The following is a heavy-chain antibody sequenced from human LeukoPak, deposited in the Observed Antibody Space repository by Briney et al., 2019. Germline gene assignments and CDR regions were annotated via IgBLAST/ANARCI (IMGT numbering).Heavy chain of an antibody. D-gene: IGHD2-15*01. V-gene: IGHV4-39*01. CDR3: ARHLSGTGSWDIPWYFDY. CDR2: IYYSGST. J-gene: IGHJ4*02. CDR1: GGSISSHDYY. Sequence: PSETLSLTCTGSGGSISSHDYYGAWIRQSPGKGLEWIGSIYYSGSTYFNPSLKSRVTISVDTSKNQFFLKLSSVTAADTAVYYCARHLSGTGSWDIPWYFDYWGQGTLVTVSS.